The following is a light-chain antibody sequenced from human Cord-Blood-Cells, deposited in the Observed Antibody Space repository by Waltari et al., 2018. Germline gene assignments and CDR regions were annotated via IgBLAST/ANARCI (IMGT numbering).Light chain of an antibody. V-gene: IGKV1-33*01. CDR1: QDISNY. Sequence: DIQLTQSRSSLSASVGDKITITCQASQDISNYLNWYQQKPGKAPKLLIYDASNLETGVPSRFSGSGSGTDFTFTISSLQPEDIATYYCQQYDNPPPYTFGQGTKLDIK. CDR2: DAS. CDR3: QQYDNPPPYT. J-gene: IGKJ2*01.